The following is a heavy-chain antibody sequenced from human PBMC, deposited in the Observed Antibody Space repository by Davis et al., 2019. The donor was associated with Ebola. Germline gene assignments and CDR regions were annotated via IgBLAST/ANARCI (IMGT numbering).Heavy chain of an antibody. J-gene: IGHJ4*02. Sequence: SLKISCAASGFTFDDYAMHWVRQAPGKGLEWVSGISWNSGSIGYADSVKGRFTISRDNAKNSLYLQMNSLRAEDTAVYYCARESGTTFDYWGQGTLVTVSS. CDR3: ARESGTTFDY. CDR1: GFTFDDYA. V-gene: IGHV3-9*01. D-gene: IGHD1-14*01. CDR2: ISWNSGSI.